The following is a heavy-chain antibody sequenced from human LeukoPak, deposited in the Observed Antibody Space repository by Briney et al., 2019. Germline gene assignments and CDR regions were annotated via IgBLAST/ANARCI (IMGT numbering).Heavy chain of an antibody. J-gene: IGHJ4*02. CDR2: ITSSSGYT. CDR1: GFTFSNAW. CDR3: ARVHGSGIYYFDY. Sequence: GGSLRLSCAASGFTFSNAWMSWVRQAPGKGLEWVSYITSSSGYTNYADSVKGRFTISRDNAKNSLYLQMNSLRAEDTAVYYCARVHGSGIYYFDYWGQGTLVTVSS. V-gene: IGHV3-11*05. D-gene: IGHD3-10*01.